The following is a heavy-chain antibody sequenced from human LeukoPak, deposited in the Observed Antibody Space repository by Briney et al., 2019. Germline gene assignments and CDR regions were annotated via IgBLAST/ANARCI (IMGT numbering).Heavy chain of an antibody. D-gene: IGHD2-21*02. Sequence: PGGSLRLSCSASGFTFSTYAMHWVRQAPGKGLEYVSAISSDGIRTYYADSVKGRLTISRDNSKNKVYVQMSSLRSEDTAVYYCVRWVTGLDYWGQGILVTVSS. V-gene: IGHV3-64*03. J-gene: IGHJ4*02. CDR1: GFTFSTYA. CDR3: VRWVTGLDY. CDR2: ISSDGIRT.